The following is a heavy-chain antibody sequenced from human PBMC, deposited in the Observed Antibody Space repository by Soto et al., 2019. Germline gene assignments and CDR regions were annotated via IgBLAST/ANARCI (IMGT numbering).Heavy chain of an antibody. CDR2: ISYDGSNK. CDR1: GFTFSSYA. Sequence: GGSLRLSCAASGFTFSSYAMHLVRQAPGKGLEWVAVISYDGSNKYYADSVKGRFTISRDNSKNTLYLQMNSLRAEDTAVYYCARDIGYWGQGTLVTVSS. J-gene: IGHJ4*02. V-gene: IGHV3-30-3*01. CDR3: ARDIGY.